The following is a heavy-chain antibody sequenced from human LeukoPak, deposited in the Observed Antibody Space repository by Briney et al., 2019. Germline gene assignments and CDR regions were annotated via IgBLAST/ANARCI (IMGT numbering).Heavy chain of an antibody. CDR2: IYYSGST. CDR1: GGSISSYY. V-gene: IGHV4-59*01. D-gene: IGHD6-19*01. J-gene: IGHJ4*02. Sequence: SETLSLTCTVSGGSISSYYWSWIRQPPGKGLEWIGYIYYSGSTNYNPSLKSRVTISVDTSKNQFSLKLSSVTAADTAVYYCARTYSSGWFDYRGQGTLVTVSS. CDR3: ARTYSSGWFDY.